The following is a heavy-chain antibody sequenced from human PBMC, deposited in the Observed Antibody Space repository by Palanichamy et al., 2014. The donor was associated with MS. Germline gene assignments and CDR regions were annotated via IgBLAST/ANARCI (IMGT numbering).Heavy chain of an antibody. J-gene: IGHJ6*02. D-gene: IGHD3-3*02. V-gene: IGHV3-30*04. CDR1: GFTFSTYA. CDR3: ARDPNLFSNHYGMDV. Sequence: QVQLVESGGGVVQPGRSLRLSCAASGFTFSTYAMHWVRQAPGKGLEWVAVISDDGTNNYYADSVKGRFTISRDNSKNTLYLQVNSLRADDTGVYSCARDPNLFSNHYGMDVWGQGTTVTVSS. CDR2: ISDDGTNN.